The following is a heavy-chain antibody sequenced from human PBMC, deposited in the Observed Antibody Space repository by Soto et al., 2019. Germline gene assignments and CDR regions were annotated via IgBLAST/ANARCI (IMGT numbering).Heavy chain of an antibody. CDR2: IYYSGST. V-gene: IGHV4-59*01. CDR1: GGSISSYY. CDR3: AASGYDFSDAFDI. Sequence: SETLSLTCTVSGGSISSYYWSWIRQPPGKGLEWIGYIYYSGSTNYNPSLKSRVTISVDTSKNQFSLKLSSVTAADTAVYYCAASGYDFSDAFDIWGQGTMVTVS. J-gene: IGHJ3*02. D-gene: IGHD5-12*01.